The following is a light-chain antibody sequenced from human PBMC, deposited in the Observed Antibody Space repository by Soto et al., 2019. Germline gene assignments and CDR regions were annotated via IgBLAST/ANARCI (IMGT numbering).Light chain of an antibody. CDR3: QQYNSYSLT. V-gene: IGKV1-5*01. CDR1: QSISSW. J-gene: IGKJ4*01. Sequence: DIQMTQSPSTLSASVGDRVTITCRASQSISSWLAWYQQKPGKAPKLLIYDASSLESGVPSRFSGSGSGTEFTFTISSLQPDDFATYYCQQYNSYSLTVGGGTKVDIK. CDR2: DAS.